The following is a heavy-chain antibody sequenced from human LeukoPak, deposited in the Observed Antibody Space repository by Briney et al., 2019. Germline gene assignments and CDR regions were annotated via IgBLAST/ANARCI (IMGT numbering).Heavy chain of an antibody. CDR2: ITGSGDST. V-gene: IGHV3-23*01. Sequence: PGGSLRLSCAASGFTFSSYAMSWVRQAPGKGLEWVSAITGSGDSTYYADSVKGRFTISRDNSKNTLYVQMNSLRAEDTAVYYCAKDSHPGSGSYYKGNFDYWGQGTLVTVSS. CDR3: AKDSHPGSGSYYKGNFDY. J-gene: IGHJ4*02. D-gene: IGHD3-10*01. CDR1: GFTFSSYA.